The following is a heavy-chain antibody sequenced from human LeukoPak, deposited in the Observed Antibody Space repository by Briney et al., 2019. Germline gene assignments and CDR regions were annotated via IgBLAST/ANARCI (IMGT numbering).Heavy chain of an antibody. V-gene: IGHV3-30-3*01. D-gene: IGHD4-17*01. CDR2: ISYDGSNK. J-gene: IGHJ4*02. Sequence: AGGSLRLSCAASGFTFSSYAMHWVRQAPGEGREWVAVISYDGSNKYYADSVKGRFTISRDNSKNTLYLQMNSLRAEDTAVYYCARDPHYAALNYWGQGTLVTVSS. CDR1: GFTFSSYA. CDR3: ARDPHYAALNY.